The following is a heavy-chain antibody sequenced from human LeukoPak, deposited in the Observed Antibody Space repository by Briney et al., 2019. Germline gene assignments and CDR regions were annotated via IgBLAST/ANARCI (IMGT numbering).Heavy chain of an antibody. D-gene: IGHD1-26*01. CDR2: IWYDGSNK. J-gene: IGHJ4*02. V-gene: IGHV3-33*01. Sequence: GGSLRLSCAASGFTFSSYGMHWVRQAPGKGLEWVAVIWYDGSNKYYADSVKGRFTISRDNSKNTLYLQMNSLRAEDTAVYYCARAPTSYYYFDYRGQGTLVTVSS. CDR1: GFTFSSYG. CDR3: ARAPTSYYYFDY.